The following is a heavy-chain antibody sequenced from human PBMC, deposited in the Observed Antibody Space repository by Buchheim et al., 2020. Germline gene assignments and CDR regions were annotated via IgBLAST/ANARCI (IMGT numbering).Heavy chain of an antibody. D-gene: IGHD6-13*01. CDR3: ARVGIAARGARYYYYGMDV. J-gene: IGHJ6*02. CDR2: ISSSSSTI. Sequence: EVQLVESGGGLVQPGGSLRLSCAASGFTFSSYSMNWVRQAPGKGLEWVSYISSSSSTIYYADSVKGRFTISRDNAKNSLYLQMNSLRAEDTAVYYCARVGIAARGARYYYYGMDVWGQGTT. CDR1: GFTFSSYS. V-gene: IGHV3-48*01.